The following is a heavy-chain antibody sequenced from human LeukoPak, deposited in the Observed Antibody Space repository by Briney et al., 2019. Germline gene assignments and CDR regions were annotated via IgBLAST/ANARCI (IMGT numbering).Heavy chain of an antibody. CDR2: INHSGST. Sequence: SETLSLTCAVYGGSFSGYYWSWIRQPPGKGLEWIGEINHSGSTNYNPSLKSRVTISVDTSKNQFSLKLSSVTAADTAVYYCARGRYYYGSGSSRPDYWGQGTLVTVSS. CDR1: GGSFSGYY. J-gene: IGHJ4*02. CDR3: ARGRYYYGSGSSRPDY. D-gene: IGHD3-10*01. V-gene: IGHV4-34*01.